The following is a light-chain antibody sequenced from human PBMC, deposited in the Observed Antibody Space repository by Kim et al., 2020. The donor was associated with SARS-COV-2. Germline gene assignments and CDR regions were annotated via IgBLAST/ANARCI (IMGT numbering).Light chain of an antibody. V-gene: IGLV3-21*03. CDR3: QVWDSSSDV. J-gene: IGLJ1*01. Sequence: SYELTQPPSVSVAPGKTARITCGGNNIGSKSVHWYQQKPGQAPVLVVYDDGDRPSGIPERFSGSNSGNTATLTISRVEAGDEADYYCQVWDSSSDVFGTG. CDR2: DDG. CDR1: NIGSKS.